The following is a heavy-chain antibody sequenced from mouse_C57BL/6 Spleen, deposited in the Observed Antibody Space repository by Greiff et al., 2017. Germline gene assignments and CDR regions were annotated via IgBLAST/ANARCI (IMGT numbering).Heavy chain of an antibody. CDR1: GYTFTSYW. CDR2: INPSNGGT. J-gene: IGHJ4*01. Sequence: QVQLQQPGTELVKPGASVKLSCKASGYTFTSYWMHWVKQRPGQGLEWIGNINPSNGGTNYNEKFKSKATLTVDKSSSTAYMPLSSLTSEDSAVYYCARFDYYGNPGYYYAMDYWGQGTSVTVSS. V-gene: IGHV1-53*01. CDR3: ARFDYYGNPGYYYAMDY. D-gene: IGHD2-1*01.